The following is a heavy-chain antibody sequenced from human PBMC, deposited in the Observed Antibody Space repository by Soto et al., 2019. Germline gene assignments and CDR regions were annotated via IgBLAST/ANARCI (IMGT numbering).Heavy chain of an antibody. CDR1: GFTVSSNY. D-gene: IGHD2-21*01. CDR2: IYSGGST. V-gene: IGHV3-66*01. J-gene: IGHJ1*01. CDR3: ARMSYCGGDCYPEYFQH. Sequence: EVQLVESGGGLVQPGGSLRLSCAASGFTVSSNYMSWVRQAPGKGLEWVSVIYSGGSTYYEESVKGRFTISRDNSKNTLYLQMNSLRAEDTAVYYCARMSYCGGDCYPEYFQHWGQGTLVTVSS.